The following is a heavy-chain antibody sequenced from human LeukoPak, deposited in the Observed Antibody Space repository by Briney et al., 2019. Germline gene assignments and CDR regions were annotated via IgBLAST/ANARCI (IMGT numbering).Heavy chain of an antibody. J-gene: IGHJ6*04. CDR2: ISSSGSTI. V-gene: IGHV3-48*03. D-gene: IGHD2-2*01. CDR1: GFTFSSYE. Sequence: GGSLRLSCAASGFTFSSYEMNWVRQAPGKGLEWVSYISSSGSTIYYADSVKGRFTISRDNAKNSLYLQMNSLRAEDTAVYYCAREGEAYCSSTSCYVPYHYGMDVWGKGTTVTVSS. CDR3: AREGEAYCSSTSCYVPYHYGMDV.